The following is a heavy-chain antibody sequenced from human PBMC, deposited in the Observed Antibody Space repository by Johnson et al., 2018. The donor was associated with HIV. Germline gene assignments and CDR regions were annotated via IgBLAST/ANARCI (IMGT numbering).Heavy chain of an antibody. Sequence: VQLVESGGGLIQPGGSLRVSCAASGFTFSRYRLSWVRQAPGKGLEWVANIKQDGSEKYYVDSVKGRITISRDNAQNSLYLQMNSLRPEDTAIYYCAKDLEFGTDNFGAGSESKGTFDAWGQGTMVTVSS. CDR2: IKQDGSEK. CDR1: GFTFSRYR. CDR3: AKDLEFGTDNFGAGSESKGTFDA. V-gene: IGHV3-7*05. D-gene: IGHD3-10*01. J-gene: IGHJ3*01.